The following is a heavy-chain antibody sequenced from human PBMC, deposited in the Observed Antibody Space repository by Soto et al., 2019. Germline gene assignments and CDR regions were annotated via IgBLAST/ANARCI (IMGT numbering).Heavy chain of an antibody. CDR2: IFYTGTT. CDR3: ARLVVVAPVANV. CDR1: GGSINYNSYH. J-gene: IGHJ4*02. Sequence: QLQLQESGPGLVKPSETLSLTCSVSGGSINYNSYHWGWIRQPPGQGLEWIGSIFYTGTTFYNPSLGSRVTMSVDTSKNSFSLHLTSVTAADTAVYFCARLVVVAPVANVWGQGTLVTVSS. D-gene: IGHD2-2*01. V-gene: IGHV4-39*02.